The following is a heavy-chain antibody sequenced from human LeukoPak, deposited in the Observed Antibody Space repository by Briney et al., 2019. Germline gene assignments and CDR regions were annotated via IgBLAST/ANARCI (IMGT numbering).Heavy chain of an antibody. Sequence: GGSLRLSCVASGFTFSSYSMNWVRQVPGKGLVWVSRINSDVSTTNYADSVKGRFTISRDNAKNTIYLQMNSLRAEDTAVYYCARYGRYRAFDIWGPGTVVTVSS. J-gene: IGHJ3*02. CDR1: GFTFSSYS. V-gene: IGHV3-74*01. D-gene: IGHD1-26*01. CDR3: ARYGRYRAFDI. CDR2: INSDVSTT.